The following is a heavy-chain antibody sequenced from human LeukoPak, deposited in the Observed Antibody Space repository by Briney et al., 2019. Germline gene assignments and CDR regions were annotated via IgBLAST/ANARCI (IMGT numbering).Heavy chain of an antibody. V-gene: IGHV1-69*04. J-gene: IGHJ4*02. CDR3: ARVDTAMVIDY. Sequence: ASVKVSCKASVGTFSSYAISWVRQAPGQGLEWVGRIIPILGIANYAQKFQGRVTITADKSTSTAYMELGSLRSEDTAVYYCARVDTAMVIDYWGQGTLVTVSS. D-gene: IGHD5-18*01. CDR1: VGTFSSYA. CDR2: IIPILGIA.